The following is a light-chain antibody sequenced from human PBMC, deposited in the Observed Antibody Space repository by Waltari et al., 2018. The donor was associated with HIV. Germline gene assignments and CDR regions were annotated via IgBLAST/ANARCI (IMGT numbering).Light chain of an antibody. CDR1: NIGSKS. J-gene: IGLJ3*02. CDR2: HDS. Sequence: SYVLTQPPSVSVAPGQTARITCGGNNIGSKSLHWYRQKPGQAPVVVVYHDSGRPSGIPERFSGSNSGNTATLTLSRVEAGDEADYYCQVWDSSSHHWVFGGGTKLTVL. V-gene: IGLV3-21*02. CDR3: QVWDSSSHHWV.